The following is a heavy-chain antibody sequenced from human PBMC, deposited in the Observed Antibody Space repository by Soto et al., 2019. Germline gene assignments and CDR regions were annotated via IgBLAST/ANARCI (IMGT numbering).Heavy chain of an antibody. V-gene: IGHV4-30-4*01. CDR2: IYYSGST. CDR1: GGSISSGDYY. J-gene: IGHJ4*02. D-gene: IGHD3-9*01. Sequence: PSETLSLTCTVSGGSISSGDYYWSWIRQPPGKGLEWIGYIYYSGSTYYNPSLKSRVTISVDTSKNQFSLKLSSVTAAATAVYYCARAFDTLPGSYLDKWGKGTLVTGYS. CDR3: ARAFDTLPGSYLDK.